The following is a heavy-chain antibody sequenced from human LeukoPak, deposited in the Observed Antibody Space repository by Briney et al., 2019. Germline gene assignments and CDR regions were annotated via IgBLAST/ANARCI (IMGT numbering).Heavy chain of an antibody. Sequence: SENLSLSYAVSGYSISSGYYWGWNRPPPGKGQEWIGSIYHSGSTYYNPSLKSRVTISVDTSKNQFSLKLSSVTAADTAVYYCARQYRSSPFDYWGQGTLVTVSS. J-gene: IGHJ4*02. CDR1: GYSISSGYY. D-gene: IGHD5-18*01. V-gene: IGHV4-38-2*01. CDR3: ARQYRSSPFDY. CDR2: IYHSGST.